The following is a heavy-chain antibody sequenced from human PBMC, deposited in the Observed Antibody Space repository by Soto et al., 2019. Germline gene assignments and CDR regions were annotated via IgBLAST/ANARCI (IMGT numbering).Heavy chain of an antibody. CDR1: GFTFSDYS. CDR2: ISSSKNYI. J-gene: IGHJ3*02. D-gene: IGHD2-15*01. CDR3: ARRRGPERDCSVGSCYSRRDAFDI. Sequence: GGSLRLSCVASGFTFSDYSMNWVRQAPGKGLEWLSSISSSKNYIYYADSLEGRFSISRDNTQNSLYLQMNSLRVEDTAVYYCARRRGPERDCSVGSCYSRRDAFDIWGQGSMVTVS. V-gene: IGHV3-21*01.